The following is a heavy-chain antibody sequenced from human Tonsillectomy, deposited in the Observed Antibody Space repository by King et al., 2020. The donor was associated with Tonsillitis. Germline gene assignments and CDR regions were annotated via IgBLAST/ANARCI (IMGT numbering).Heavy chain of an antibody. CDR2: INHSGST. V-gene: IGHV4-34*01. Sequence: QVQLQQWGAGLLKPSETLSLTCAVYGGSFSGYYWSWIRQPPGKGLEWIVEINHSGSTNYNPPLNSRVTISVDTSKNQFSLKLCSVTAADTAVYYCARGERYYDFWSGRNWFDPWGQGTLVTVSS. J-gene: IGHJ5*02. CDR1: GGSFSGYY. CDR3: ARGERYYDFWSGRNWFDP. D-gene: IGHD3-3*01.